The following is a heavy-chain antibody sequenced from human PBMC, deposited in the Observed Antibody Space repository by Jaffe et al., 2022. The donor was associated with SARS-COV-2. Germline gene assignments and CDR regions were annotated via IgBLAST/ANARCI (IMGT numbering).Heavy chain of an antibody. V-gene: IGHV1-2*02. CDR3: AREGLGIGRQVDY. D-gene: IGHD7-27*01. CDR2: FNPNNDDT. J-gene: IGHJ4*02. Sequence: QVQLVQSGAEVKKPGASVQVSCKASGYIFTGYLIHWVRQAPGQRPEWLGWFNPNNDDTFYTQKLQGRVTFTRDTSISTAYMELSRLRSDDTAVYYCAREGLGIGRQVDYWGQGTLVTVSS. CDR1: GYIFTGYL.